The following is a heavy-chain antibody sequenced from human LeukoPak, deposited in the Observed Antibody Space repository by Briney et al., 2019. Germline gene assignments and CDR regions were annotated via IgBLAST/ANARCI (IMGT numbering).Heavy chain of an antibody. Sequence: GGSLRLSCAPSGFTFSTYGMKWVRQAPGRGREWVSGISGSGGTTYYADSVKGRFTISRDNSKNSLSLQVSSLRAEDTAVYYCAKTNGYYSDWGQGTLVTVSS. V-gene: IGHV3-23*01. CDR2: ISGSGGTT. CDR3: AKTNGYYSD. J-gene: IGHJ4*02. D-gene: IGHD3-22*01. CDR1: GFTFSTYG.